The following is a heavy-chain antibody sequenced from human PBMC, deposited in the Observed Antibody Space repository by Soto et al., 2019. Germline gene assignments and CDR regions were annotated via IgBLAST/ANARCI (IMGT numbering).Heavy chain of an antibody. J-gene: IGHJ4*02. D-gene: IGHD3-22*01. CDR1: GFSLSTSGVG. V-gene: IGHV2-5*02. Sequence: QITLKESGPTLVKPTQTLTLTCTFSGFSLSTSGVGVSWIRQPPGKALEWLALIYWDDDKRYSPSLKSRLTITKDTSKNQVVLTMTNMDPVDTGTYYCARPSYYDGRGYQYYFDYWGQGTLVTVSS. CDR2: IYWDDDK. CDR3: ARPSYYDGRGYQYYFDY.